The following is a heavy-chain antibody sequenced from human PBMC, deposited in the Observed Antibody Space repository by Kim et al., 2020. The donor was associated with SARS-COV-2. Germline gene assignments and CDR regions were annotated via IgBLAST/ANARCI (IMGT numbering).Heavy chain of an antibody. CDR1: GFTFSSYA. CDR2: ISGSGGST. D-gene: IGHD6-6*01. J-gene: IGHJ4*02. CDR3: AKDYLGIAARRGIFYFDY. V-gene: IGHV3-23*01. Sequence: GGSLRLSCAASGFTFSSYAMSWVRQAPGKGLEWVSAISGSGGSTYYADSVKGRFTISRDNSKNTLYLQMNSLRAEDTAVYYCAKDYLGIAARRGIFYFDYWGQGTLVTVSS.